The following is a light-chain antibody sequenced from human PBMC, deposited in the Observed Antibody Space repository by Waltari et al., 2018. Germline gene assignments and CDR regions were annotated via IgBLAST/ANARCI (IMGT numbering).Light chain of an antibody. V-gene: IGKV3-20*01. J-gene: IGKJ1*01. Sequence: EIVLTQSPDTLSLSPGERATLSCRASQSIGRYLVWYQQKPGQATRLLIYGASTRASGIPDRFSGSGSGTEFSLTISRLEPEDFAVYHCQKHDRLPATFGQGTKVEIK. CDR2: GAS. CDR1: QSIGRY. CDR3: QKHDRLPAT.